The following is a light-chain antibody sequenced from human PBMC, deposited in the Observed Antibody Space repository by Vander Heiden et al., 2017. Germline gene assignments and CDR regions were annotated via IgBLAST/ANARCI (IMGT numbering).Light chain of an antibody. CDR2: AAS. Sequence: IQTTPSPSLLSAPVGEAVTITWRASKSISSYLNWYQQQPGKPPKLLIYAASSLQSGVPSRFSGSGSGTDFTLTISSLQPEDFATYYCQQSYSTPWTFGQGTKVEIK. CDR1: KSISSY. V-gene: IGKV1-39*01. J-gene: IGKJ1*01. CDR3: QQSYSTPWT.